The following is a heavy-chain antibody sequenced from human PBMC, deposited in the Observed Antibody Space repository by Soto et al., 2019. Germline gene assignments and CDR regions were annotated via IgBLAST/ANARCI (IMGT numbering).Heavy chain of an antibody. CDR1: GGSISSGDYY. Sequence: QVQLQESGPGLVKPSQTLSLTCTVSGGSISSGDYYWSWIRQPPGKGLEWIGYIYYSGSTYYNPSLKSRITISVDTSKNQFSLNLSSVTAADAAVYYCARTRFGYRSGGIDYWGQGTLVTVSS. J-gene: IGHJ4*02. CDR2: IYYSGST. CDR3: ARTRFGYRSGGIDY. D-gene: IGHD6-19*01. V-gene: IGHV4-30-4*01.